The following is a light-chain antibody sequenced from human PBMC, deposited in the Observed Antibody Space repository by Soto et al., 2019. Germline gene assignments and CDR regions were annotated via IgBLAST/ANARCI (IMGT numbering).Light chain of an antibody. CDR2: KAS. CDR3: QQYSSYSRT. J-gene: IGKJ1*01. V-gene: IGKV1-5*03. Sequence: DIQMTQSPSTLSASVGDRVTITCRASQSVSSWLAWYQQKPGKAPNLLIYKASSLESEVPSRFSGSGSGTEFTLTISSLQPDDFATYYCQQYSSYSRTFGQGTKVEIK. CDR1: QSVSSW.